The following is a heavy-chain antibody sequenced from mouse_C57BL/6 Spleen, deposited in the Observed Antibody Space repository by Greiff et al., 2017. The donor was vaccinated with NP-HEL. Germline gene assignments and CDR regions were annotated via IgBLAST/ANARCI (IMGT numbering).Heavy chain of an antibody. D-gene: IGHD2-1*01. Sequence: EVKLMESGGDLVKPGGSLKLSCAASGFTFSSYGMSWVRQTPDKRLEWVATISSGGSYTYYPDSVKGRFTISRDNAKNTLYLQMSSLKSEDTAMYYCARHHGNYVAWFAYWGQGTLVTVSA. CDR3: ARHHGNYVAWFAY. CDR2: ISSGGSYT. J-gene: IGHJ3*01. V-gene: IGHV5-6*01. CDR1: GFTFSSYG.